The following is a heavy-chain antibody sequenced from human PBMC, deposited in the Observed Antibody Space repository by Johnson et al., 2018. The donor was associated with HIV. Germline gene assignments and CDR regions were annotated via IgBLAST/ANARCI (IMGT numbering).Heavy chain of an antibody. D-gene: IGHD6-13*01. V-gene: IGHV3-30*14. J-gene: IGHJ3*01. Sequence: QVQLVESGGGVVQPGRSLRLSCAASGFTFSSYAMHWVRQAPGKGLEWVAVISYDGSNKYYADSVKGRFTISRDNSRNMLYLQMNSMRPEDTAVYYCARDDTGYSSSFDAFDVWGQGTMVTVSS. CDR3: ARDDTGYSSSFDAFDV. CDR2: ISYDGSNK. CDR1: GFTFSSYA.